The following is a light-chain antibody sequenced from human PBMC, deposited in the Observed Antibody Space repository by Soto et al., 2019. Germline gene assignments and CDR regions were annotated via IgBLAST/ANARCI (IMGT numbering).Light chain of an antibody. CDR2: GAS. V-gene: IGKV3-15*01. CDR3: LQPDDCQIT. Sequence: EIVMTQSPATLSESPGGRATLSCRATNSISNVLAWYQPKPGQAPRLIMYGASTRATGFPDRFSGSGSGTACYLNCGRLYSQDVAVYYRLQPDDCQITFGQETRLDIK. CDR1: NSISNV. J-gene: IGKJ5*01.